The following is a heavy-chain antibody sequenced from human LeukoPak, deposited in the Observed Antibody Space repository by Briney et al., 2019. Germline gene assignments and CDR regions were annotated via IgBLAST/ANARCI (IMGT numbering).Heavy chain of an antibody. CDR2: INWNGGST. J-gene: IGHJ6*03. Sequence: PGGSLRLSCAASGFTFDDYGMSWVRQAPGKGLEWVSGINWNGGSTGYADSVKGRFTISRDNAKNSLYLQMNSLRAEDTALYYCARGDAVTTARGGYYYYYMDVWGKGTTVTVSS. D-gene: IGHD4-17*01. CDR3: ARGDAVTTARGGYYYYYMDV. V-gene: IGHV3-20*04. CDR1: GFTFDDYG.